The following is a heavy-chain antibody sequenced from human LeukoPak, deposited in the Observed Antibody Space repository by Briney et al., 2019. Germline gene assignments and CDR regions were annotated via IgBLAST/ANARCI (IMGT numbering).Heavy chain of an antibody. V-gene: IGHV4-39*01. CDR1: GGSISSSSYY. D-gene: IGHD3-22*01. CDR3: ARHDSSGYYYPFDY. Sequence: PSETLSLTCTVSGGSISSSSYYWGWIRQPPGKGLEWIGSIYYSGSTYYNPSLKSRVTISVDTSKNQFSLKLSSVTAADTAVYYCARHDSSGYYYPFDYWGQGTLVTVSS. J-gene: IGHJ4*02. CDR2: IYYSGST.